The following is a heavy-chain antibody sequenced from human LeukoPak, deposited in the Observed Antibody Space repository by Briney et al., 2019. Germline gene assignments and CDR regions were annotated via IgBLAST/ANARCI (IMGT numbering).Heavy chain of an antibody. CDR2: IYHSGST. CDR3: ARSPWIQIWLGAVDI. Sequence: SETLYLTCDVSGYSISSGYYWGWIRPPPGKGLEWIGSIYHSGSTYYNPSLKRRVTISVDTSKNQFSLQLSSVTAADTAVYYCARSPWIQIWLGAVDIWGQGKMVTVSS. V-gene: IGHV4-38-2*01. D-gene: IGHD5-18*01. CDR1: GYSISSGYY. J-gene: IGHJ3*02.